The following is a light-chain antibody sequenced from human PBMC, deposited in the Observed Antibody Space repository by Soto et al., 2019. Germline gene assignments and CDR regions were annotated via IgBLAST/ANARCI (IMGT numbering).Light chain of an antibody. CDR1: QSVSNK. CDR2: DTS. V-gene: IGKV3D-15*01. Sequence: EIVLTQSPATLSVSPGERVTLSCRASQSVSNKLAWYQQKPGQAPRLLISDTSTRATGIPARFSGSGSGTEFTLTVSSLQSEDFAVYYCQQYHMWPLTFGGGTKVEIK. CDR3: QQYHMWPLT. J-gene: IGKJ4*01.